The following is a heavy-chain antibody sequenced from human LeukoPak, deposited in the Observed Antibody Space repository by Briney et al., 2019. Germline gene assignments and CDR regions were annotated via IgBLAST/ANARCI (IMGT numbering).Heavy chain of an antibody. J-gene: IGHJ5*02. D-gene: IGHD3-16*02. CDR1: GFTFSSYW. Sequence: GGSLRLSCAASGFTFSSYWMSWVRQAPGKGLAYIKQDVTEEYYVDSVKGRFSISRDNAKNALYLQMNSLRAEDTAVYYCARGAPYDYVWGRYRPQNWFDPWGQGTLVTVSS. V-gene: IGHV3-7*01. CDR2: IKQDVTEE. CDR3: ARGAPYDYVWGRYRPQNWFDP.